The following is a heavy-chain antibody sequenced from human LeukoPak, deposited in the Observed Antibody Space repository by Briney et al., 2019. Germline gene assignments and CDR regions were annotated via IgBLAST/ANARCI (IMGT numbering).Heavy chain of an antibody. CDR1: GGSFSGYY. D-gene: IGHD3-22*01. J-gene: IGHJ4*02. CDR2: INHSGSS. Sequence: SETLSLTCAAYGGSFSGYYWSWIRQPPGKGLEWIGEINHSGSSNYNPSLKSRVTISVDTSKNQFSLKLSSVTAADTAVHYCARGHDSSGYYRNDYWGQGTLVTVSS. V-gene: IGHV4-34*01. CDR3: ARGHDSSGYYRNDY.